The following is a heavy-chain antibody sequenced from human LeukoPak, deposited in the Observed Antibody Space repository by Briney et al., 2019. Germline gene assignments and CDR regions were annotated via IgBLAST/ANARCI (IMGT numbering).Heavy chain of an antibody. V-gene: IGHV7-4-1*02. CDR1: GYTFTSYA. D-gene: IGHD2-2*01. Sequence: ASVKVSCKASGYTFTSYAMNWVQQAPGQGLEWMGWINTNTGNPTYAQGFTGRFVFSLDTSVSTAYLQISSLKAEDTAVYYCARERWDIVVVPAASDLDYWGQGTLVTVSS. CDR2: INTNTGNP. CDR3: ARERWDIVVVPAASDLDY. J-gene: IGHJ4*02.